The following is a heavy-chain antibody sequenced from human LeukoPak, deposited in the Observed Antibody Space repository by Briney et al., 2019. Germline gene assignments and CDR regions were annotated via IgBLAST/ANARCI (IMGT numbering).Heavy chain of an antibody. D-gene: IGHD4/OR15-4a*01. CDR1: GFTFSSYW. V-gene: IGHV3-74*01. Sequence: GGSLRLSCAASGFTFSSYWMHWVRQASGWGLVWVSRIHCDEIRTNYADSVTGRFTISRDNAKNTVYLQMNSLRNEDTAVYYCARGIYGDPVAFDYWGQGTLVTVSS. CDR2: IHCDEIRT. CDR3: ARGIYGDPVAFDY. J-gene: IGHJ4*02.